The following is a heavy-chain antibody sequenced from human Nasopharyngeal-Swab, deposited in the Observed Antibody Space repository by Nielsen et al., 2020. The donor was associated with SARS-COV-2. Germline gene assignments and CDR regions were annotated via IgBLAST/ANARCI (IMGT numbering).Heavy chain of an antibody. Sequence: SVKVSCKASGGTFSSYAISWVRQAPGQGLEWMGGIIPILGIANYAQKFQGRVTITADKSTSTAYMELSSLRSEDTAVYYCARDIGSGWSYYYGMDVWGQGTTVTVSS. J-gene: IGHJ6*02. CDR3: ARDIGSGWSYYYGMDV. V-gene: IGHV1-69*10. D-gene: IGHD6-19*01. CDR1: GGTFSSYA. CDR2: IIPILGIA.